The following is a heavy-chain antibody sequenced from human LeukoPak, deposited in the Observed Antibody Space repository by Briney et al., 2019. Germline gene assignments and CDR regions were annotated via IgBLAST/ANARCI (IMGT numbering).Heavy chain of an antibody. CDR2: ISGSGTNT. D-gene: IGHD6-13*01. Sequence: PGGSLRLSCAASGFTFSSYAMSWVRQAPGKGLEWVSGISGSGTNTYYADSVEGRFTISRDNSKNTLYLQISSLRAEDTAVYYCAKVDHGYRSSWSPFHYWGQGTLVTVSS. CDR1: GFTFSSYA. V-gene: IGHV3-23*01. CDR3: AKVDHGYRSSWSPFHY. J-gene: IGHJ4*02.